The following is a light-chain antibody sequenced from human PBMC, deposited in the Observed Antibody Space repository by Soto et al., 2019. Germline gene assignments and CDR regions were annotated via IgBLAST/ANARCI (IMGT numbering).Light chain of an antibody. Sequence: EIVLTQSPATLSLSPGERATLSCRASQSVSTYLAWYQQKPGQAPRLLIYDASNRATGLPARFSGSGSGADVTLTISSLEREGFAVEYCQLRGGLQGFTFGPGTKVDIQ. CDR2: DAS. CDR1: QSVSTY. V-gene: IGKV3-11*01. CDR3: QLRGGLQGFT. J-gene: IGKJ3*01.